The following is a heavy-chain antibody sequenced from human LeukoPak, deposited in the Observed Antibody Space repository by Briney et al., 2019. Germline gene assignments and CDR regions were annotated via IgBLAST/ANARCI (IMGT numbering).Heavy chain of an antibody. D-gene: IGHD3-3*01. CDR2: IKQDGSET. CDR3: ARDRGIFYMDV. V-gene: IGHV3-7*01. Sequence: GGSLRLSCAASGFTFISYWMSWVRQAPGKGLEWVANIKQDGSETYYVDSVKGRFTISRDNGKNSLYLQMNSLRAEDTAVYYCARDRGIFYMDVWGKGTTVTVSS. CDR1: GFTFISYW. J-gene: IGHJ6*03.